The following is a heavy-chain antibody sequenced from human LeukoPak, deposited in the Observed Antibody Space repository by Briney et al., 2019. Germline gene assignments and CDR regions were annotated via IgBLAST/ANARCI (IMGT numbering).Heavy chain of an antibody. V-gene: IGHV1-2*04. CDR2: INPNSGGT. J-gene: IGHJ4*02. Sequence: ASVKVSCKASGYTFTGYYMHWARQAPGQGLEWMGWINPNSGGTNYAQKFQGWVTMTRDMSISTAYMELSRLRSDDTAVYYCARGYYGSGSSPTVSPIDYWGQGTLVTVSS. CDR1: GYTFTGYY. D-gene: IGHD3-10*01. CDR3: ARGYYGSGSSPTVSPIDY.